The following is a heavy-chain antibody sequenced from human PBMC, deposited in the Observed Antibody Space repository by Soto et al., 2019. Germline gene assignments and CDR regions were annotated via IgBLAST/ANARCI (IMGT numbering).Heavy chain of an antibody. V-gene: IGHV3-23*01. Sequence: EVQLLESGGGLVQPGGSLRLSCAASGFTFSSYAMSWVRQAPGKGMEWVSSITGSAGSTYYADSVKGRFTISRDNSKNTLYLQMNSLRAEDTAVYNCAKDRNRWLRFDLGYWGQGTLVIVSS. CDR2: ITGSAGST. D-gene: IGHD5-12*01. CDR1: GFTFSSYA. J-gene: IGHJ4*02. CDR3: AKDRNRWLRFDLGY.